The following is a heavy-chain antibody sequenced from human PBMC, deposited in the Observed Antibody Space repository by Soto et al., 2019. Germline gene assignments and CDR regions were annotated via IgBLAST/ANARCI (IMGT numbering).Heavy chain of an antibody. CDR1: GHPLSYRY. V-gene: IGHV1-45*02. J-gene: IGHJ4*02. CDR3: AGEGSYETLSGNSHIFD. D-gene: IGHD3-9*01. CDR2: MSPVIGDT. Sequence: QVPLVQSGAEVKQTGSSVKISCKTSGHPLSYRYLHWFRQAPGQAFEWMGRMSPVIGDTNNAQKVHDRLALTRDRPMTTAYMELRSLTSDDTAIYYCAGEGSYETLSGNSHIFDWGQGTLVSVSS.